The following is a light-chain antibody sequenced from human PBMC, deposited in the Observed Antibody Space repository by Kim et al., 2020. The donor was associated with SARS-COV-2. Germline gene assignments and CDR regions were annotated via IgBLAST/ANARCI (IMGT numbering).Light chain of an antibody. J-gene: IGKJ4*01. CDR2: DTS. CDR3: QNYDSAPLT. V-gene: IGKV1-27*01. Sequence: ASVGDRVTITCRASQGVSKYLAWYQQRPGKGPKLLIFDTSTLQSGVPSRFSGSGSGTDLTLTISSLQPEDVATYYCQNYDSAPLTFGGGTKVDIK. CDR1: QGVSKY.